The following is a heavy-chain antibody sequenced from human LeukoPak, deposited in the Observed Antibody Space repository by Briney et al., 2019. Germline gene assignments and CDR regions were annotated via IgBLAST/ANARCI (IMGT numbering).Heavy chain of an antibody. J-gene: IGHJ5*02. D-gene: IGHD2-2*01. CDR3: ARARAGYCSSTSCYLYNWFDP. CDR2: MNPNSGNT. Sequence: ASVKVSCKASGYTFTSYDINWVRQATGQGLEWMGWMNPNSGNTGYAQKFQGRVTITRNTSISTAYMELSSLRSEDTAVYYCARARAGYCSSTSCYLYNWFDPWGQGTLVTVSS. V-gene: IGHV1-8*01. CDR1: GYTFTSYD.